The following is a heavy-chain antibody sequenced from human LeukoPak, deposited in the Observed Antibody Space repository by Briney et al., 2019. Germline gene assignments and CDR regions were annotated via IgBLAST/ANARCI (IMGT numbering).Heavy chain of an antibody. CDR3: AKTKRYCSGGSCYWPSDY. CDR2: ISSGSSYT. CDR1: GFTFSNYY. V-gene: IGHV3-11*03. J-gene: IGHJ4*02. Sequence: GGPLNLSCAASGFTFSNYYLSWIRQAPGKGLEWVSNISSGSSYTNYADSVKGRFTISRDNAKNSLFLQMTSLRVEDTAVYYCAKTKRYCSGGSCYWPSDYWGQGTLVTVSS. D-gene: IGHD2-15*01.